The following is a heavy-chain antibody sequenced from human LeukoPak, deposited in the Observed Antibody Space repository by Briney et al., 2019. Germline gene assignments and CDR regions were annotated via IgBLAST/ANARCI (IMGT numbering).Heavy chain of an antibody. Sequence: PSETLSLTCPVSGGSISSYYWSWIRQPPGKGLEWIGYIYYSGSTNYNPSLKSRVTISVDTSKNQFSLKLSSVTAADTAVYYCARSIAAASGNWFDPWGQGTLVTVSS. CDR3: ARSIAAASGNWFDP. CDR1: GGSISSYY. CDR2: IYYSGST. V-gene: IGHV4-59*01. D-gene: IGHD6-13*01. J-gene: IGHJ5*02.